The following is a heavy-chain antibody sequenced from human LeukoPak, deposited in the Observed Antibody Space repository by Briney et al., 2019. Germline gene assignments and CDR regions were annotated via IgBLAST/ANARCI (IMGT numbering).Heavy chain of an antibody. V-gene: IGHV3-30*02. CDR3: AKTRGYYYGSGEIDY. D-gene: IGHD3-10*01. CDR1: GFTFSSYG. J-gene: IGHJ4*02. Sequence: GGSLRLSCAASGFTFSSYGMHGVRQAPGKGLEWVAFIRYDGSNKYYADSVKGRFTISRDNSKNTLYLQMNSLRAEDTAVYYCAKTRGYYYGSGEIDYWGQGTLVTVSS. CDR2: IRYDGSNK.